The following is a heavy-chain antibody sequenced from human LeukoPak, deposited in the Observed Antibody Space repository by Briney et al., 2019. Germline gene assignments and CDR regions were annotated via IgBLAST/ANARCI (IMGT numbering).Heavy chain of an antibody. Sequence: GGSLRLSCAASGFTFNSYSMNWVRQAPGKGLEWMANIKPDGGEKYYVDSVKGRFTISRDNAKNSLYLQMNSLRAEDTAVYYCARPSRDGYQGDYWGQGTLVSVSS. CDR3: ARPSRDGYQGDY. CDR1: GFTFNSYS. CDR2: IKPDGGEK. V-gene: IGHV3-7*01. J-gene: IGHJ4*02. D-gene: IGHD5-24*01.